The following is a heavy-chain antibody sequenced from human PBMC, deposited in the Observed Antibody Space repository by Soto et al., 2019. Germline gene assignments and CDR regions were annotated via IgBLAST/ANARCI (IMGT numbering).Heavy chain of an antibody. V-gene: IGHV4-59*01. Sequence: SETLSLTCTVSGGSISSYYWSWIRQPPGKGLEWIGYIYYSGSTNYNPSLKSRVTISVDTSKNQFSLKLSSVTAADTAVYYCARCIAARDDAFDIWGQGTMVTVSS. J-gene: IGHJ3*02. D-gene: IGHD6-6*01. CDR1: GGSISSYY. CDR2: IYYSGST. CDR3: ARCIAARDDAFDI.